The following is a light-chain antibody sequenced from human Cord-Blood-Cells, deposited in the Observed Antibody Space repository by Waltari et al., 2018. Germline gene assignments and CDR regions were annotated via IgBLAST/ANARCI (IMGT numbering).Light chain of an antibody. J-gene: IGLJ3*02. CDR2: DTS. Sequence: QAVVTQEPSLTVSPGGQVTLTCGSSTGAVTSGHYPYRFQQELGHAPRTLIYDTSNKTSGTPARCSGSLLGGKAALTLSCAQPEEEAEYYCLLSYSGANWVFGGGTKLTVL. CDR1: TGAVTSGHY. V-gene: IGLV7-46*01. CDR3: LLSYSGANWV.